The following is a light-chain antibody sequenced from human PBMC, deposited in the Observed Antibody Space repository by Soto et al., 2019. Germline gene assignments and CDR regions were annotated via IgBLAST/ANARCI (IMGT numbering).Light chain of an antibody. CDR3: TSHAGSNNYV. V-gene: IGLV2-8*01. Sequence: QSALTQPPSASGSPGQSVTISCTGTSSDVGGYNYVSWYQQHPGKAPKLIISEVSKRPSGVPDRFSGSKSGNTASLTVSGLQAEDEADYSCTSHAGSNNYVFGTGTKVTV. CDR2: EVS. J-gene: IGLJ1*01. CDR1: SSDVGGYNY.